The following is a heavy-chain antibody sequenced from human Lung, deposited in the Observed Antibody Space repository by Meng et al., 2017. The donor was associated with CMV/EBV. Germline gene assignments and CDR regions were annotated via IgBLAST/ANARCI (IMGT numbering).Heavy chain of an antibody. CDR2: IDYNGNT. J-gene: IGHJ4*02. CDR1: GFTFSDYY. Sequence: GSLRLXCTVSGFTFSDYYMNWIRQAPGKGLEWIGYIDYNGNTNHNPSLKSRVTISIDTSRSQFSLNLSSVTAADTALYYCARVTGELLNEYYFDYWGQGTLVTVSS. CDR3: ARVTGELLNEYYFDY. D-gene: IGHD1-26*01. V-gene: IGHV4-59*13.